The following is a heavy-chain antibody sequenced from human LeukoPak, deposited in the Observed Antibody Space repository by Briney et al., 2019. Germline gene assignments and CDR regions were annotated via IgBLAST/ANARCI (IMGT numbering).Heavy chain of an antibody. D-gene: IGHD6-13*01. V-gene: IGHV1-46*01. Sequence: ASVKVSCKASGYTFTDYYLHWVRQAPGQGLEWMGIINPSGGSTSYAQKFQGRVTMTRDTSTSTVYMELSSLRSEDTAVYYCARYPHISDHSSSWYFDYWGQGTLVTVSS. CDR3: ARYPHISDHSSSWYFDY. J-gene: IGHJ4*02. CDR2: INPSGGST. CDR1: GYTFTDYY.